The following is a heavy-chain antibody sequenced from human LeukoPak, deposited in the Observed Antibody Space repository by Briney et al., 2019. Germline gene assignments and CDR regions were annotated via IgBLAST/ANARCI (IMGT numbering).Heavy chain of an antibody. CDR3: ARDQSSSWHHTDY. CDR2: IIPIFGTA. CDR1: GGTFSSYA. D-gene: IGHD6-13*01. J-gene: IGHJ4*02. Sequence: RASVKVSCKASGGTFSSYAISWVRQAPGQGLEWMGGIIPIFGTANYAQKFQGRVTITADESTSTAYMELSSLRSEDTAVYYCARDQSSSWHHTDYWGQGTLVTVSS. V-gene: IGHV1-69*13.